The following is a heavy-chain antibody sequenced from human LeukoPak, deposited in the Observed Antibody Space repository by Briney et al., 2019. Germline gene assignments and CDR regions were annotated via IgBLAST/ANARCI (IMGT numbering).Heavy chain of an antibody. D-gene: IGHD6-19*01. CDR2: INPNSGGT. CDR3: AIIAVAGSLDY. Sequence: GASVKVSCKASGYTFTAYYMHWVRQAPGQGLEWMGRINPNSGGTNYAQKFQGRVTMTRDTSISTAYMELSRLRSDDTAVYYCAIIAVAGSLDYWGQGTLVTVSS. CDR1: GYTFTAYY. J-gene: IGHJ4*02. V-gene: IGHV1-2*06.